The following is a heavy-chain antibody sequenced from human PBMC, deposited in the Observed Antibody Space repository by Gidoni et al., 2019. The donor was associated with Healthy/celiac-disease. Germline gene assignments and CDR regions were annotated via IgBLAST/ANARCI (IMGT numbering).Heavy chain of an antibody. CDR2: SSSSSSYT. J-gene: IGHJ6*02. D-gene: IGHD4-17*01. CDR3: ARVGFGYGDYYYYGMDV. Sequence: QVQLVESGGGLVKPGGSLRLSCAASGFPFSDTYSSWIRQAPGKGLEWVSYSSSSSSYTNYADSVKGRFTISRDNAKNSLYLQMNSLRAVDTAVYYCARVGFGYGDYYYYGMDVWGQGTTVTVSS. CDR1: GFPFSDTY. V-gene: IGHV3-11*06.